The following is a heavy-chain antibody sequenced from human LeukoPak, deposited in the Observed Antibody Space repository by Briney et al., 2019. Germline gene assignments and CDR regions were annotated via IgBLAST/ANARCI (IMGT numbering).Heavy chain of an antibody. J-gene: IGHJ4*02. CDR2: IYYSGST. CDR1: GGSISSYY. D-gene: IGHD3-3*01. Sequence: PSETLSLTCTVSGGSISSYYWSWIRQPPGKGLEWIGYIYYSGSTNYNPSLKSRVTISVDTSKNQFSLKLSSVTAADTAVYYCARGTLLRHYTQFDYWGQGTLVTVSS. V-gene: IGHV4-59*01. CDR3: ARGTLLRHYTQFDY.